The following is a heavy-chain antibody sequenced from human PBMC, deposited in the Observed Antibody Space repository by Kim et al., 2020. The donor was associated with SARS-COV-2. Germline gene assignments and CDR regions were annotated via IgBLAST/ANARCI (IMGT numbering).Heavy chain of an antibody. J-gene: IGHJ6*01. CDR3: ARDRGYYGSGSSYYYYGM. V-gene: IGHV4-34*01. Sequence: SETLSLTCAVYGGSFSGYYWSWIRQPPGKGLEWIGEINHSGSTNYNPSLKSRVTISVDTSKNQFSLKLSSVTAADTAVYYCARDRGYYGSGSSYYYYGM. CDR2: INHSGST. D-gene: IGHD3-10*01. CDR1: GGSFSGYY.